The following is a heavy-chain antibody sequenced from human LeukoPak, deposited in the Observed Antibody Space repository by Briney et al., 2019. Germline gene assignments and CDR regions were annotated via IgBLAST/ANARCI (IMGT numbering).Heavy chain of an antibody. Sequence: SQTLSLTCTVSGGSISSGDYYWSWIRQPPGKGLEWIGYIYYSGSTYYNPSLKRRVTISVDTSKNQFSLKLSSVTAADTAVYYCARGQERWLQLDYWGQGTLVTVSS. CDR2: IYYSGST. D-gene: IGHD5-24*01. J-gene: IGHJ4*02. V-gene: IGHV4-30-4*01. CDR1: GGSISSGDYY. CDR3: ARGQERWLQLDY.